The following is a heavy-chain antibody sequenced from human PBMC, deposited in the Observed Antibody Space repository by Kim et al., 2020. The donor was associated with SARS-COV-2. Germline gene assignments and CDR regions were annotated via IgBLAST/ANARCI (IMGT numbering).Heavy chain of an antibody. D-gene: IGHD3-22*01. CDR2: ISSSSSYT. J-gene: IGHJ3*02. Sequence: GGSLRLSCAASGFTFSDYYMSWIRQAPGKGLEWVSYISSSSSYTNYADSVKGRFTISRDNAKNSLYLQMNSLRAEDTAVYYCARDQGYDSSGYDAFDIWGQGTMVTVSS. CDR3: ARDQGYDSSGYDAFDI. CDR1: GFTFSDYY. V-gene: IGHV3-11*05.